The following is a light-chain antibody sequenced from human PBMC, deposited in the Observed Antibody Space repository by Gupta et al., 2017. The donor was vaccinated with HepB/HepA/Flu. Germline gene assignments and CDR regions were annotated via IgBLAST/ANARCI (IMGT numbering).Light chain of an antibody. CDR2: AAS. V-gene: IGKV1-39*01. CDR1: QSISRY. Sequence: DIQMTQSPSSLSASVGDRVTITCRASQSISRYLNWYQHKLGKAPKLLIYAASSLQGGVPSRFSGSGSGTDFTLTISSLQPEDFATYYCQQTSTAPSITFGQGTRLEIK. CDR3: QQTSTAPSIT. J-gene: IGKJ5*01.